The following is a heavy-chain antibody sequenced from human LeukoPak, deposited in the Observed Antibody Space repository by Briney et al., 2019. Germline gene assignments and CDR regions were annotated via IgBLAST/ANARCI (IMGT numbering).Heavy chain of an antibody. J-gene: IGHJ5*02. CDR1: GGSISSYY. Sequence: PSETLSLTCTVSGGSISSYYWSWIRQPPGKGLEWIGYIYHSGSTYYNPSLKSRVTISVDRSKNQFSLKLSSVTAADTAVYYCARGGSGTNWFDPWGQGTPVTVSS. D-gene: IGHD3-10*01. V-gene: IGHV4-59*12. CDR2: IYHSGST. CDR3: ARGGSGTNWFDP.